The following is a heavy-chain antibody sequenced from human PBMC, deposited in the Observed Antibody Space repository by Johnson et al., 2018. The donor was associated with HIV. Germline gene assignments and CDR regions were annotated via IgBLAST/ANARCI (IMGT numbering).Heavy chain of an antibody. CDR1: GFSFTKAW. Sequence: EKLVESGGGCAKPGGSLRLSCAVSGFSFTKAWMSWVRQAPGKGLEWVGQIKSKTDGGTTDYAAHVKGRFTISRDDSKNTLYLQMNSLKTEDTAVYYCTTCPHDAFDIWGQGTMVTVSS. V-gene: IGHV3-15*01. CDR3: TTCPHDAFDI. J-gene: IGHJ3*02. CDR2: IKSKTDGGTT.